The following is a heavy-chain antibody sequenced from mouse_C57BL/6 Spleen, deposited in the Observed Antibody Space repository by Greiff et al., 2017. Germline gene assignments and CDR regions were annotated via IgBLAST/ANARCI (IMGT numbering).Heavy chain of an antibody. CDR2: IDPNSGGT. CDR3: ASPMSTTRYYYAICD. CDR1: GYTFTSYW. J-gene: IGHJ4*01. D-gene: IGHD2-4*01. V-gene: IGHV1-72*01. Sequence: VQLQQPGAELVKPGASVKLSCKASGYTFTSYWMHWVKQRPGRGLEWIGRIDPNSGGTKYNEKFKSKATLTVDKPSSTASMQLSSLPSADSAVYYCASPMSTTRYYYAICDWGHRPSVTVST.